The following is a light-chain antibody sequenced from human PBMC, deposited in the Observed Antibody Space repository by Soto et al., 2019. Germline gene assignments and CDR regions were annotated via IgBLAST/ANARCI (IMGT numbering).Light chain of an antibody. J-gene: IGLJ2*01. Sequence: QSALTQPASVSGSPGQSITISCTGTSSDVGGYNFVSWYQQHPGRVPKLMICEVSNRPSGVSNRFSGSKSGNTASLTISGLQAEDEADYYCSSYTSSGSVVFGGGTKLTVL. CDR2: EVS. V-gene: IGLV2-14*01. CDR3: SSYTSSGSVV. CDR1: SSDVGGYNF.